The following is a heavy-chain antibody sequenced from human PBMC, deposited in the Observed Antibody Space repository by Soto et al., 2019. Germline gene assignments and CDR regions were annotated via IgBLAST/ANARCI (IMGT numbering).Heavy chain of an antibody. V-gene: IGHV4-34*01. J-gene: IGHJ6*03. Sequence: PSETLSLTCAVYGGSFSGYYWSWIRQPPGKGLEWIGEINHSGSTNYNPSLKSRVTISVDTSKNQFSLKLSSVTAADTAVYYCAWSAFYYYYMDVWGNGTTVTVSS. CDR1: GGSFSGYY. CDR3: AWSAFYYYYMDV. D-gene: IGHD2-15*01. CDR2: INHSGST.